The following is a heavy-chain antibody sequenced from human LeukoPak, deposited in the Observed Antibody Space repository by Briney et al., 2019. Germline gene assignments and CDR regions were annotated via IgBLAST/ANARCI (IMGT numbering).Heavy chain of an antibody. CDR1: GFTFSSYV. CDR3: AKFDI. J-gene: IGHJ3*02. CDR2: ISYDGSNK. V-gene: IGHV3-30*18. Sequence: PGRSLRLSCAASGFTFSSYVMHWVRQAPGKGLEWVAFISYDGSNKYYADSVKGRFTISRDNSKNTLYLQMNNLRAEDTAVYYCAKFDIWGQGTMVTVSS.